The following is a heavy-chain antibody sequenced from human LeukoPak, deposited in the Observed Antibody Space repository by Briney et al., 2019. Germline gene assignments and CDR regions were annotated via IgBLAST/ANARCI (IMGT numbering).Heavy chain of an antibody. V-gene: IGHV1-46*01. Sequence: GASVKVSCKASGYTFTNYYIHWVRQAPGQGLEWMGIINPDGGGTKHAQEFQGRVTMTTDTSTGTVYMELSSLRSEDTAVYYCARRPSFPSPPDYWGQGTLVTVSS. CDR3: ARRPSFPSPPDY. J-gene: IGHJ4*02. CDR2: INPDGGGT. D-gene: IGHD2-2*01. CDR1: GYTFTNYY.